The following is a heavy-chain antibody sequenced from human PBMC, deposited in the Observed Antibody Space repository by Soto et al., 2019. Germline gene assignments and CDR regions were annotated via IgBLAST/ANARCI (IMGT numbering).Heavy chain of an antibody. J-gene: IGHJ4*02. CDR1: GFSLTTGGVG. CDR3: AHVFNSNSGSYRYFDY. CDR2: IYWDDDK. D-gene: IGHD3-16*02. Sequence: QITLKESGPTLVNPTQTLTLTCTFSGFSLTTGGVGVGWIRQPPGKALEWLALIYWDDDKRYSPSLKSRLTITKDTSKNQVVLTLTNMDPVDIATFYCAHVFNSNSGSYRYFDYWGQGTLVTVSS. V-gene: IGHV2-5*02.